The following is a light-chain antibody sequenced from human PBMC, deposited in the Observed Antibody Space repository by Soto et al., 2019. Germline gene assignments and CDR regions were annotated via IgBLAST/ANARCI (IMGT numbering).Light chain of an antibody. CDR1: QTISIW. V-gene: IGKV1-5*01. J-gene: IGKJ1*01. CDR2: DAS. Sequence: DIQMTQSPSTLSASVGDRVTITCRARQTISIWLAWYQQKPGKAPKLLIYDASALESGVPSRFSGSGSGTEFTLTSSSLQPDDSATYYCQQYNTYSLTFGQGTKVEIK. CDR3: QQYNTYSLT.